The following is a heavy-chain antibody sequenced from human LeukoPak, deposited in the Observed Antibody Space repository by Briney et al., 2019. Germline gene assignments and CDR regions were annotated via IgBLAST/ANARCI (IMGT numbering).Heavy chain of an antibody. CDR2: ISSSSSYI. CDR1: GFTFSSYS. CDR3: ARDFYGDSAVDY. D-gene: IGHD4-17*01. V-gene: IGHV3-21*01. J-gene: IGHJ4*02. Sequence: GGSLRLSCAASGFTFSSYSMNWVRQAPGKGLEWVSSISSSSSYIYYADSVKGRFTISRDNAKNSLYLQMNSLRAGDTAVYYCARDFYGDSAVDYWGQGTLVTVSS.